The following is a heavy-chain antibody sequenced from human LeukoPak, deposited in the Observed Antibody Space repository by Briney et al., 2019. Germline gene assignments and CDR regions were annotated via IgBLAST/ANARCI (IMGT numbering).Heavy chain of an antibody. CDR1: GGSISSYY. CDR3: ARGRFELPY. J-gene: IGHJ4*02. CDR2: IYYSGST. Sequence: SDTLSLTCTVSGGSISSYYWSWIRQPPGKGLEWIGYIYYSGSTNYNPSLKSRVAMSVDTSNNQFFLRLTSVTAADTALYYCARGRFELPYWGQGTLVTVSS. V-gene: IGHV4-59*07. D-gene: IGHD2-15*01.